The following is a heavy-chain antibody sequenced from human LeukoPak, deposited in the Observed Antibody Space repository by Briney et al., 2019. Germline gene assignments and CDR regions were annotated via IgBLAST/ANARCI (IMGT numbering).Heavy chain of an antibody. J-gene: IGHJ4*02. D-gene: IGHD2-21*02. CDR1: GYTFTGYY. CDR3: ARDYCGGDCFPDY. V-gene: IGHV1-2*06. Sequence: ASVTVSCKASGYTFTGYYVHWVRQAPGQGLEWMGRINPNSGDANYAQKFQGRVTMTRDTSISTAYMELSRLRSDDTAVYYCARDYCGGDCFPDYWGQGTLVTVSS. CDR2: INPNSGDA.